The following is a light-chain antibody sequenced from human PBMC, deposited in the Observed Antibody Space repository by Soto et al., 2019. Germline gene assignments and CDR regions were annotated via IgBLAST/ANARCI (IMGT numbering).Light chain of an antibody. J-gene: IGKJ1*01. CDR2: AAS. V-gene: IGKV1-9*01. Sequence: IQFRQSASSLSASVGDKVHITCRASQGISSYLAWYQQKPGKAPKLLIYAASTLQSGVPSRFSGSGSGTDFTLTISSLQHEDFATYYCQQLNSYPPTFGQGTKV. CDR3: QQLNSYPPT. CDR1: QGISSY.